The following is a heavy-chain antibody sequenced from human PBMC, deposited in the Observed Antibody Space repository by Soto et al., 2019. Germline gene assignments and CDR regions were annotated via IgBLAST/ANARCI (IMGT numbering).Heavy chain of an antibody. D-gene: IGHD6-19*01. CDR1: GLTFSSYS. V-gene: IGHV3-48*02. Sequence: EVQLVESGGGLVQPGGSLRLSCAASGLTFSSYSMNWVRQAPGKGLEWVSYISSSSSTIYYADSVKGRFTISRDNAKNSLYLQMNSLRDEDPAVYYCASGDSSGWYSFDYWGQGTLVTVSS. CDR3: ASGDSSGWYSFDY. J-gene: IGHJ4*02. CDR2: ISSSSSTI.